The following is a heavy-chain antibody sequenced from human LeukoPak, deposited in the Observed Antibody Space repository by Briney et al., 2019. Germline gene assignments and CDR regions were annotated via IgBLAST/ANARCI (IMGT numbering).Heavy chain of an antibody. CDR1: GGSISSSSYY. Sequence: PSETLSLTCTVSGGSISSSSYYWGWIRQPPGKGLEWIGSIYYSGSTYYHPSLKSRVTISVDTSKNQFSLKLSSVTAADTAVYYCARGRTPNWFDPWGQGTLVTVSS. CDR3: ARGRTPNWFDP. J-gene: IGHJ5*02. V-gene: IGHV4-39*07. CDR2: IYYSGST.